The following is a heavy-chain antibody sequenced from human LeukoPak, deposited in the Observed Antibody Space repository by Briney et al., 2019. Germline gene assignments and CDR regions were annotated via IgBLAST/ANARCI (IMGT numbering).Heavy chain of an antibody. V-gene: IGHV3-30*03. CDR2: ISYDGRDQ. Sequence: GGSLRLPCAASGFSFRSYAMHWVRQAPGKGLEWVAVISYDGRDQYYVDSVKGRFSISRDNPKSTLYLEMNSLRAEDTAVYYCARNYDSSGYYYFVRWGQGTQVTVSS. CDR1: GFSFRSYA. J-gene: IGHJ4*02. D-gene: IGHD3-22*01. CDR3: ARNYDSSGYYYFVR.